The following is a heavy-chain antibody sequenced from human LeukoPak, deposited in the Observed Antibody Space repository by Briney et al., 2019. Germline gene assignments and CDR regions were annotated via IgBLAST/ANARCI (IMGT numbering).Heavy chain of an antibody. V-gene: IGHV4-59*12. CDR3: ARAPYQLLYGGLDY. D-gene: IGHD2-2*01. J-gene: IGHJ4*02. CDR1: GGSISTYY. Sequence: SETLSLTCTVSGGSISTYYWSCIRLPPGKGLEWIGYIYSSGSTNYNPSLKSRVTISVDTSKNQFSLKLSSMTAADTAVYYCARAPYQLLYGGLDYWDQGTLVTVSS. CDR2: IYSSGST.